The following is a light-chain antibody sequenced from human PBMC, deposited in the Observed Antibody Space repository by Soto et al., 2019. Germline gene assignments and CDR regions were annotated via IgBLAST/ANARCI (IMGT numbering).Light chain of an antibody. V-gene: IGKV1-39*01. CDR2: AAS. Sequence: DIQMTQCPSSLSASVGDRVAITCVARQSSSSYLNWYHQKPGKAPTLLIHAASSLQSGVPSRFSGSGSVTDFTLTICSRQPEDYATYYSNQTYNTPITFGQGTRLEI. J-gene: IGKJ5*01. CDR3: NQTYNTPIT. CDR1: QSSSSY.